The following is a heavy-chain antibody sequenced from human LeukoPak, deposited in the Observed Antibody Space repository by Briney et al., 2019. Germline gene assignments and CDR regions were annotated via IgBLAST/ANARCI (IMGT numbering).Heavy chain of an antibody. CDR1: GYTFTSYY. Sequence: ASVKVSCKASGYTFTSYYMHWVRQAPGQGLEWMGWINPNSGGTNYAQKFQGRVTMTRDTSISTAYMELSRLRSDDTAVYYCARTNAAYYDILTTGGPDYWGQGTLVTVSS. D-gene: IGHD3-9*01. CDR2: INPNSGGT. V-gene: IGHV1-2*02. CDR3: ARTNAAYYDILTTGGPDY. J-gene: IGHJ4*02.